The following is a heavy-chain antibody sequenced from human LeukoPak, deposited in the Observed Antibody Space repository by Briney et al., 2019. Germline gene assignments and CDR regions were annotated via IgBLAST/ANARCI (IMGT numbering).Heavy chain of an antibody. V-gene: IGHV1-8*01. CDR2: MKSNNGHT. CDR1: GYTFTSFD. J-gene: IGHJ4*02. CDR3: ARGPPNWGMVGY. Sequence: ASVKVSCKASGYTFTSFDFNWVRQTTGQGLEWMGWMKSNNGHTGYAQKFQGRVTMTRDTSITTAYMELSSLTFEDTAVYYCARGPPNWGMVGYWGQGTLVTVSS. D-gene: IGHD7-27*01.